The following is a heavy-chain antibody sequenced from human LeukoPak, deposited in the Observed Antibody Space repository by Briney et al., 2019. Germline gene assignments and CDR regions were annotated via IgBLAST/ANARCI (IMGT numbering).Heavy chain of an antibody. CDR3: ARGTPADYGDYVLLDY. CDR2: IYYSGST. V-gene: IGHV4-59*01. J-gene: IGHJ4*02. Sequence: PSETLSLTRTVSGGSISSYYWSWIRQPPGKGLEWIGYIYYSGSTNYNPSLKSRVTISVDTSKNQFSLKLSSVTAADTAVYYCARGTPADYGDYVLLDYWGQGTLVTVSS. D-gene: IGHD4-17*01. CDR1: GGSISSYY.